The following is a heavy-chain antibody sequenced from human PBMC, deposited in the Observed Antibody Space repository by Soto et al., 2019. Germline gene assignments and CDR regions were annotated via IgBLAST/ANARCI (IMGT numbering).Heavy chain of an antibody. D-gene: IGHD3-22*01. CDR3: ARGAMIVVGTDAFDI. Sequence: ASVKVSWKASGDTFARSGISWLRQAPGQGLEWMGWISAYNGNTNYAQKLQGRVTMTTDTSTSTAYMELRSLRSDDTAVYYCARGAMIVVGTDAFDIWGQGTMVTVSS. V-gene: IGHV1-18*01. CDR2: ISAYNGNT. J-gene: IGHJ3*02. CDR1: GDTFARSG.